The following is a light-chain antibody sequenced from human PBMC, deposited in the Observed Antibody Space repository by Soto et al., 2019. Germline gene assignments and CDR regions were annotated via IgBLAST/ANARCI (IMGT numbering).Light chain of an antibody. Sequence: QSALTQPASVSGSPGQSITISCTGTSSDVGGYNYVSWYQQHPGKAPKLMIYEVSNRPSGVSNRFSGSKSDNMASLTISGLQAEDEADYYCSSYTNSNTWVFGGGTKLTVL. CDR3: SSYTNSNTWV. V-gene: IGLV2-14*01. CDR1: SSDVGGYNY. CDR2: EVS. J-gene: IGLJ3*02.